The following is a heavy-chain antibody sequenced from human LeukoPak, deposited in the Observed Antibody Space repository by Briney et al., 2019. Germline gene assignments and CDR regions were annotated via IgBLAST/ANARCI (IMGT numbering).Heavy chain of an antibody. CDR2: ISGSGGST. CDR1: GFTFSSYA. J-gene: IGHJ3*02. V-gene: IGHV3-23*01. D-gene: IGHD1-26*01. CDR3: ARPDYYSGSYFSAFDI. Sequence: GGSLRLSCAASGFTFSSYAMSWVRQAPGKGPEWVSAISGSGGSTYYAASVKGRFTIYRDNSKNTLYLQMNSLRAEDTAVYYCARPDYYSGSYFSAFDIWGQGTMVTVSS.